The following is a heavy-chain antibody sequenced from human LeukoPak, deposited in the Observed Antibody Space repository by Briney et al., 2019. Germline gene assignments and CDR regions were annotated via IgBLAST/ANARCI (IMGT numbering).Heavy chain of an antibody. D-gene: IGHD6-13*01. Sequence: GGSLRLSCAASGFTFSSYAMHWVRQAPGKGLEWVAVISYDGSNKYYADSVKGRFTISRDNSKNTLYLQMNSLRAEDTAVYYCARGIPADSSGWYSTGGYFDYWGQGTLVTVSS. CDR3: ARGIPADSSGWYSTGGYFDY. J-gene: IGHJ4*02. CDR2: ISYDGSNK. V-gene: IGHV3-30-3*01. CDR1: GFTFSSYA.